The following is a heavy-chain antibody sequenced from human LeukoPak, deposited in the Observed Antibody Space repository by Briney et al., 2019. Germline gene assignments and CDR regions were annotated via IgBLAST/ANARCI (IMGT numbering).Heavy chain of an antibody. CDR3: ARAISNEYYYGSGSPTHDY. V-gene: IGHV1-18*01. CDR1: GYTFTSYG. J-gene: IGHJ4*02. D-gene: IGHD3-10*01. CDR2: ISAYNGNT. Sequence: GASVKGSCKASGYTFTSYGISWVRQAPGQGLEWMGWISAYNGNTNYAQNLQGRVTMTTDTSTSTAYMELRSLRSDDTAVYYCARAISNEYYYGSGSPTHDYWGQGTLVTVSS.